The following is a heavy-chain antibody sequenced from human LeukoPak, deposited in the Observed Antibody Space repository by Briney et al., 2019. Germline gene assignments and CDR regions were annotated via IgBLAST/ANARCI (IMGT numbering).Heavy chain of an antibody. J-gene: IGHJ4*02. CDR1: GFTFSDYY. CDR2: ISSSSSYT. Sequence: GGSLRLSCAASGFTFSDYYMSWIRQAPGKGLEWVSYISSSSSYTNYADSVKGRFTISRDNAKNSLYLQMNGLRAEDTAVYYCARVICGGDCYWPTYFDYWGQGTLVIVSS. D-gene: IGHD2-21*02. V-gene: IGHV3-11*05. CDR3: ARVICGGDCYWPTYFDY.